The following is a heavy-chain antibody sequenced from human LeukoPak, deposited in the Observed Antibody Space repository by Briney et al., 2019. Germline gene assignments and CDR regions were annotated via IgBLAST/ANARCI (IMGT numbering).Heavy chain of an antibody. D-gene: IGHD2-15*01. CDR2: IIPIFGTA. J-gene: IGHJ4*02. CDR3: ARAYCSGGSCTDY. Sequence: GASVKVSCKASGGTFSSYAICWVRQAPGQGLEWMGGIIPIFGTANYAQKFQGRVTITADKSTSTAYMELSSLRSEDTAVYYCARAYCSGGSCTDYRGQGTLVTVSS. CDR1: GGTFSSYA. V-gene: IGHV1-69*06.